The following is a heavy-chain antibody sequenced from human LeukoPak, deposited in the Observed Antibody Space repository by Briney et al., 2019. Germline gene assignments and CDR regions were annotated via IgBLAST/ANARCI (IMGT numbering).Heavy chain of an antibody. CDR2: TYYRSKWYN. Sequence: EWLGRTYYRSKWYNDYAVSVKSRITINPDTSKNQFSLQLNSVTPEDTAVYYCARGFWKFDYWGQGTLVTVSS. J-gene: IGHJ4*02. D-gene: IGHD1-1*01. V-gene: IGHV6-1*01. CDR3: ARGFWKFDY.